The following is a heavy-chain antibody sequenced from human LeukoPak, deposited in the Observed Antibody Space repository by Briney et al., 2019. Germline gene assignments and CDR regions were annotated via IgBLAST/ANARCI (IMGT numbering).Heavy chain of an antibody. V-gene: IGHV4-4*07. CDR3: AREVSPYSSGWDYYYYMDV. Sequence: SETLSLTCTVSGGSISSYYWSWIRQPAGKGLEWIGRIYTSGSTNYNPSLKSRVTISVDKSKNQLSLKLSSVTAADTAVYYCAREVSPYSSGWDYYYYMDVWGKGTTVTVSS. J-gene: IGHJ6*03. CDR2: IYTSGST. CDR1: GGSISSYY. D-gene: IGHD6-19*01.